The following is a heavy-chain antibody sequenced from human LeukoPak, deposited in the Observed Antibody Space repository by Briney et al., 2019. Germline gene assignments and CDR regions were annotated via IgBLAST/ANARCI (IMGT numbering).Heavy chain of an antibody. CDR2: ISSSSSYI. V-gene: IGHV3-21*01. CDR1: GFTFSSYG. CDR3: ARNDYGDYGAFDI. Sequence: PGGSLRLSCAASGFTFSSYGMSWVRQAPGKGLEWVSSISSSSSYIYYADSVKGRFTISRDNAKNSLYLQMNSLRAEDTAVYYCARNDYGDYGAFDIWGQGTMVTVSS. D-gene: IGHD4-17*01. J-gene: IGHJ3*02.